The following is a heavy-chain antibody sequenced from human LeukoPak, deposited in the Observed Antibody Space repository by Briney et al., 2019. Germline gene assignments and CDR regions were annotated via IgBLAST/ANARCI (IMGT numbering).Heavy chain of an antibody. Sequence: RGSLRLACAASGFTFSSYAMSWVSQTPGKGLEWVSTISGSGASTYYADAVRGRFTISRDNSRNTLQLQMNSLRAEDTAVYYCTKGYSYGYGAWGQ. CDR1: GFTFSSYA. V-gene: IGHV3-23*01. J-gene: IGHJ5*02. CDR2: ISGSGAST. D-gene: IGHD5-18*01. CDR3: TKGYSYGYGA.